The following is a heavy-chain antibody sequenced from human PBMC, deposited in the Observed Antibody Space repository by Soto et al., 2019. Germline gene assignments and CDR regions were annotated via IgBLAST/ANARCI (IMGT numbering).Heavy chain of an antibody. CDR3: ARDSSGDRGNFDY. Sequence: SETLSLTCTVSGGSISSGDNYWSWIRQPPGKGLEWIGFIYYSGNTYYNPSLQSRVTISVDTSKNQFSLKLNSVTAADTAVYYCARDSSGDRGNFDYWGQGALVTVSS. CDR1: GGSISSGDNY. D-gene: IGHD7-27*01. CDR2: IYYSGNT. J-gene: IGHJ4*02. V-gene: IGHV4-30-4*01.